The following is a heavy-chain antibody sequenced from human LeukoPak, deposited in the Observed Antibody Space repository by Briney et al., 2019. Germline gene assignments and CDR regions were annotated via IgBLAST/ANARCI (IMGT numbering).Heavy chain of an antibody. Sequence: SVKVSCKSSGGTFSSYAISWVRQAPGQGLEWMGRIIPIFGTANYAQKFQGRVTITTDESTSTAYMELSSLRSEDTAVYYCARGGSRGENYFDYWGQGTLVTVSS. V-gene: IGHV1-69*05. D-gene: IGHD6-13*01. CDR1: GGTFSSYA. J-gene: IGHJ4*02. CDR3: ARGGSRGENYFDY. CDR2: IIPIFGTA.